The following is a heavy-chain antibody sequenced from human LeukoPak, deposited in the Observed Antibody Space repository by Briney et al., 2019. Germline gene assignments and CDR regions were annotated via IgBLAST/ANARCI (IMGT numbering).Heavy chain of an antibody. CDR3: ARDRAGVVPAARFHNWFDP. CDR1: GGSISSYY. Sequence: SETLSLTCTVSGGSISSYYWTWIRQPPGKGLEWIAYIYYSGSTHYNPSLKSRVTISVDTSKNQFSLKLSSVTAADTAVYYCARDRAGVVPAARFHNWFDPWGQGTLVTVSS. CDR2: IYYSGST. V-gene: IGHV4-59*12. D-gene: IGHD2-2*01. J-gene: IGHJ5*02.